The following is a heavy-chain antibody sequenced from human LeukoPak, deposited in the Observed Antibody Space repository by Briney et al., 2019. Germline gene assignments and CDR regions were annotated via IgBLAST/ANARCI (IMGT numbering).Heavy chain of an antibody. D-gene: IGHD6-13*01. Sequence: GGSLRLSCAASGFTFSTYSLNWVRQAPGKGLEWVSYISSGSSIIYYADSVKGRFTISRDNAKNSLYLQMHSLRAEDTAVYFCAREIRGSSSQYFDYWGQGTLVTVSS. J-gene: IGHJ4*02. CDR2: ISSGSSII. V-gene: IGHV3-48*01. CDR1: GFTFSTYS. CDR3: AREIRGSSSQYFDY.